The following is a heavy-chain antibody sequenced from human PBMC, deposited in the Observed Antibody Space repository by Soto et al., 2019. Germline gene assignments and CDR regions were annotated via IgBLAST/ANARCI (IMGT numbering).Heavy chain of an antibody. D-gene: IGHD4-4*01. CDR2: ISGSGASI. Sequence: PGGSLRLSCAASGFSFSNYVMNWVRQAPGKGLEWVSTISGSGASIYYADSVKGRFTISRDNSKNTLYLQMNSLRDEDTAVYYCPTTVQVRYCDYWGQGTLVTVSS. CDR3: PTTVQVRYCDY. J-gene: IGHJ4*02. CDR1: GFSFSNYV. V-gene: IGHV3-23*01.